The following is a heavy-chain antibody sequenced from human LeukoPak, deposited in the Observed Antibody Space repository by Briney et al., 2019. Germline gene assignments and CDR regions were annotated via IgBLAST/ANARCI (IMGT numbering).Heavy chain of an antibody. CDR2: IDPKSGGT. Sequence: ASVKVSCKTSGYIFIGYYMHWVRQAPGQGLEWMGWIDPKSGGTKYQGRVTMTRDMSISTAYMDLRRLKSDDTAVYYCVRDMDRGQWLVRPYNWGQGTLVTVSS. D-gene: IGHD6-19*01. CDR1: GYIFIGYY. CDR3: VRDMDRGQWLVRPYN. J-gene: IGHJ4*02. V-gene: IGHV1-2*02.